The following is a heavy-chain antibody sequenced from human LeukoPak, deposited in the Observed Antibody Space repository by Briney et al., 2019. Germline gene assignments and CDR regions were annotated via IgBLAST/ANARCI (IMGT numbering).Heavy chain of an antibody. Sequence: ASVKVSCKASGYTFTGYYMHWVRQAPGQGLEWMGWINPNSGGTNYAQKFQGRVTMTRDTSISTAYMELSRLRSDDTAVYYCARSLLDLPRGDLDYWGQGTLVTVSS. CDR2: INPNSGGT. J-gene: IGHJ4*02. V-gene: IGHV1-2*02. CDR1: GYTFTGYY. CDR3: ARSLLDLPRGDLDY. D-gene: IGHD3-16*01.